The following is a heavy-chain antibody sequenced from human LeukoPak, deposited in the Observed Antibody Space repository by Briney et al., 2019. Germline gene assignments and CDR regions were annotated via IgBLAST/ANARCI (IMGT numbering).Heavy chain of an antibody. CDR3: AKGPDLIVVVVAATPLYFQH. CDR2: ISGSGGST. D-gene: IGHD2-15*01. V-gene: IGHV3-23*01. Sequence: GGSLRLSCAASGFTFSSYAMSWVRQAPGKGLEWVSAISGSGGSTYYADSVKGRFTISRDNSKNTLYLQMNSLRAEDTAVYYCAKGPDLIVVVVAATPLYFQHWGQGTLVTVSS. CDR1: GFTFSSYA. J-gene: IGHJ1*01.